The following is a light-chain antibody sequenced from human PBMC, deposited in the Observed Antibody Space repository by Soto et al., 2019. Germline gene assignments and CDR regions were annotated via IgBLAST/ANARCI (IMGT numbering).Light chain of an antibody. Sequence: QSVLTQPPSVSGAPGQRVTISCTGSSSNIGAGYNVHWYQQVPGTAPILLIYGNTNRPSGVPDRFSGSKSGTSASLAITGLQAEDEADYFCQSYDKSLSGSLFGGGTKLTVL. V-gene: IGLV1-40*01. J-gene: IGLJ3*02. CDR3: QSYDKSLSGSL. CDR2: GNT. CDR1: SSNIGAGYN.